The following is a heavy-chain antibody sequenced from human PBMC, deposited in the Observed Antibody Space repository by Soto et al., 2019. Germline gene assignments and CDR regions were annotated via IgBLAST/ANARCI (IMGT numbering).Heavy chain of an antibody. V-gene: IGHV4-34*01. CDR2: INRSAGT. Sequence: SETLSLTCAIYNGSFSGYYWSWIRQPPGKGLEWIGEINRSAGTNYNPSLKSRVTISVDASKNQYSLKVSSVTAADAAVYYCARVVAATSRGWFDPWGQGTLVTVSS. CDR3: ARVVAATSRGWFDP. D-gene: IGHD2-15*01. J-gene: IGHJ5*02. CDR1: NGSFSGYY.